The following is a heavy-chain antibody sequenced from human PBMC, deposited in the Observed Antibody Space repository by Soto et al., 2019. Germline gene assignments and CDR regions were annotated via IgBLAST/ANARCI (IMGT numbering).Heavy chain of an antibody. CDR3: ARDRGDTAMVKSDWFDP. V-gene: IGHV3-74*01. CDR2: IYSDGSNT. Sequence: GGSLRLSCAASGFTFSNYGMHWVRQAPDKWPVWVSRIYSDGSNTCYADSVKGRFTISRDNAKNTLYLQMNSLRAEDTAVYYCARDRGDTAMVKSDWFDPWGQGTLVTVSS. J-gene: IGHJ5*02. D-gene: IGHD5-18*01. CDR1: GFTFSNYG.